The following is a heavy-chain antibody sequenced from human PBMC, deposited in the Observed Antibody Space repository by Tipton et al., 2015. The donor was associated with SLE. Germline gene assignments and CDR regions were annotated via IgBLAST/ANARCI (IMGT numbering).Heavy chain of an antibody. D-gene: IGHD2-15*01. V-gene: IGHV3-11*01. J-gene: IGHJ6*03. Sequence: SLRLSCAASGFTFSDYYMSWIRQAPGKGLEWVSYISFSFSGSTIYYADSVKGRFTISRDNAKNSLYLQMHSLRAEDMAVYYCAREGPSWYFYYFMDVWGKGTTVTVSS. CDR1: GFTFSDYY. CDR2: ISFSFSGSTI. CDR3: AREGPSWYFYYFMDV.